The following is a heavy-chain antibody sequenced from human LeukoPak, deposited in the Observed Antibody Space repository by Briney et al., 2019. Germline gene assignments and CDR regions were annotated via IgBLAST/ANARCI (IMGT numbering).Heavy chain of an antibody. D-gene: IGHD3-22*01. Sequence: GGSLRLSCAAFGFTFSSYAMSWVRHAPGKGLEWVSAISASGDSTYYADSVKGRFTISRANSENTLYLQMNSLRAEDTAVYYCANPLKYYYDSSGCLDIWGQGTMVTVSS. CDR3: ANPLKYYYDSSGCLDI. CDR1: GFTFSSYA. J-gene: IGHJ3*02. CDR2: ISASGDST. V-gene: IGHV3-23*01.